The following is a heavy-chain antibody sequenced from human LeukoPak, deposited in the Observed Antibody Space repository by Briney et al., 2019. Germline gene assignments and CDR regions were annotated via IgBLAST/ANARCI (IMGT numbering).Heavy chain of an antibody. Sequence: ASVKVSCKASGYTFTGYYMHWVRQAPGQGLEWMGWINPNSGGTNYAQKFQGRATMTRDTSISTAYMELSRLRSDDTAVYYCARAPHTAGINWFDPWGQGTLVTVSS. CDR3: ARAPHTAGINWFDP. J-gene: IGHJ5*02. CDR2: INPNSGGT. D-gene: IGHD2-21*02. CDR1: GYTFTGYY. V-gene: IGHV1-2*02.